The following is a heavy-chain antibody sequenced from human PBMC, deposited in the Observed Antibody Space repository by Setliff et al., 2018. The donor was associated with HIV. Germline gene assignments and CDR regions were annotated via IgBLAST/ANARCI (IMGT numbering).Heavy chain of an antibody. Sequence: SETLSLTCAVYGGSFSAYYWSWIRQPPGKGLEWIGYIYYSGSTNYNPSLKSRVTISLDKSKNQFSLNLNSVTAADTAVYYCARPYYDSSDYSWVDAFDIWGQGTMVTVSS. J-gene: IGHJ3*02. CDR1: GGSFSAYY. V-gene: IGHV4-59*08. CDR3: ARPYYDSSDYSWVDAFDI. CDR2: IYYSGST. D-gene: IGHD3-22*01.